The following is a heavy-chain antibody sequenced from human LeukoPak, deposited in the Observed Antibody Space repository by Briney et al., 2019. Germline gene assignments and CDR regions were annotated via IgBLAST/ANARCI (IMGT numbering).Heavy chain of an antibody. Sequence: GGSLRLSCAASGFTFSIYAMSWVRQALGKGLEWVSAISGSGGSTYYADSVKGRFTISRDNSKNTMYLQMNSPRAEDTAVYYCAKDTPTTVNPWGQGTLVTVSS. V-gene: IGHV3-23*01. CDR2: ISGSGGST. CDR1: GFTFSIYA. J-gene: IGHJ5*02. D-gene: IGHD4-17*01. CDR3: AKDTPTTVNP.